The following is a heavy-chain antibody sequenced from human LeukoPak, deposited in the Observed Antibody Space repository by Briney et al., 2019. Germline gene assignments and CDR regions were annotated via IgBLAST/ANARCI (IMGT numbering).Heavy chain of an antibody. J-gene: IGHJ4*02. V-gene: IGHV1-18*01. CDR1: GYTFTNYG. CDR2: ISGYNGNT. CDR3: ARDLFFGGGGYDLFH. Sequence: ASVKVSCKAFGYTFTNYGISWVRQAPGQGLEWMGWISGYNGNTNYAQKLQGRVTMTTDTSTSTAYMELRSLRSDDTAVYYCARDLFFGGGGYDLFHWGQGTLVTVSS. D-gene: IGHD5-12*01.